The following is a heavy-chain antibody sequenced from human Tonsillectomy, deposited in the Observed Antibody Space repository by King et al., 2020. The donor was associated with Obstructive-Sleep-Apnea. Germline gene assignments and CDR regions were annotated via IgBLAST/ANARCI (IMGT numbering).Heavy chain of an antibody. J-gene: IGHJ4*02. CDR1: GYSISRGYY. CDR2: LYHSGST. D-gene: IGHD4-17*01. V-gene: IGHV4-38-2*02. Sequence: QLQESGPGLVKPSETLSLTCTVSGYSISRGYYWGWIRQPPGKGLEWGGSLYHSGSTNYNPTLKSRVTISVDTSKNQLSLKLTSVTAADTAVYYCVRDISPYGDYEYFDFWGQGTLVTVSS. CDR3: VRDISPYGDYEYFDF.